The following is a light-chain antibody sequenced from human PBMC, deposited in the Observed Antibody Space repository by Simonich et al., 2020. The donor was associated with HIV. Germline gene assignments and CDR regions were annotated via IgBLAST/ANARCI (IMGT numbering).Light chain of an antibody. Sequence: QSALTQPASVSGSPGQSITISCTGTSSDVGGYNYVSWYQQHPGKAPKLIIYDVSKRPSGVSKRFSGTKSGNTASLTLAGLQAEDEADYYCSSYSASYVVFGGGTKLTVL. CDR3: SSYSASYVV. J-gene: IGLJ2*01. V-gene: IGLV2-14*01. CDR2: DVS. CDR1: SSDVGGYNY.